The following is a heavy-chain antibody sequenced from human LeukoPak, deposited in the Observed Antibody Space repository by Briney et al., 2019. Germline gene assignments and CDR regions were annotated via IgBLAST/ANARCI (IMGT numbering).Heavy chain of an antibody. CDR3: ARDSFSSSWYDYCYYYGMDV. CDR2: ISYDGSNK. D-gene: IGHD6-13*01. J-gene: IGHJ6*02. Sequence: PGGSLRHSCAASGFTFSSYAMHWVRQAPGKGLEWVAVISYDGSNKYYADSVKGRFTISRDNSKNTLYLQMNSLRAEDTAVYYCARDSFSSSWYDYCYYYGMDVWGQGTTVTVSS. CDR1: GFTFSSYA. V-gene: IGHV3-30-3*01.